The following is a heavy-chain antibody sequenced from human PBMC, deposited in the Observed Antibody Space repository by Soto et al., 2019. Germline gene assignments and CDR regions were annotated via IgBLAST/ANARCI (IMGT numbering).Heavy chain of an antibody. D-gene: IGHD6-25*01. J-gene: IGHJ6*02. CDR1: GFTFSGHC. CDR2: ISGSGYST. CDR3: ARSSTTSAGYRDYYYYGMDV. V-gene: IGHV3-23*01. Sequence: PGGSLRLSCAASGFTFSGHCMSEVRQPPGKGLEWVSAISGSGYSTYYGDSVKGRFTISRDNSKNTLYLQRNSLGAEDTAVYYCARSSTTSAGYRDYYYYGMDVWGQGTTVTVSS.